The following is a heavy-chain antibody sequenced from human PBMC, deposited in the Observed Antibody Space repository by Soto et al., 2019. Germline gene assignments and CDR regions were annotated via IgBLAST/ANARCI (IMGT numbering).Heavy chain of an antibody. CDR1: GFTFSNAW. J-gene: IGHJ4*02. D-gene: IGHD3-22*01. Sequence: EVQLVESGGGLVKPGGSLRLSCAASGFTFSNAWMNWVRQAPGKGLERVGRIKSKTDGGTTDHAAPVKGRFTISRDDSKNTLYLQMNSLKTEDTAVYYCTTDAGDDSSGYPSFGYWGQGTLVTVSS. V-gene: IGHV3-15*07. CDR3: TTDAGDDSSGYPSFGY. CDR2: IKSKTDGGTT.